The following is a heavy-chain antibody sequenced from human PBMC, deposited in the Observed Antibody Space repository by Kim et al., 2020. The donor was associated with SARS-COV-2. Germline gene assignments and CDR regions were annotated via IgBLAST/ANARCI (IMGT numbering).Heavy chain of an antibody. Sequence: ASVKVSCKASGYTFTSYYMHWVRQAPGQGLEWMGIINPSGGSTSYAQKFQGRVTMTRDTSTSTVYMELSSLRSEDTAVYYCARAYRVVKNYYYGMDVWGQGTTVTVSS. CDR3: ARAYRVVKNYYYGMDV. J-gene: IGHJ6*02. D-gene: IGHD3-3*01. CDR2: INPSGGST. V-gene: IGHV1-46*01. CDR1: GYTFTSYY.